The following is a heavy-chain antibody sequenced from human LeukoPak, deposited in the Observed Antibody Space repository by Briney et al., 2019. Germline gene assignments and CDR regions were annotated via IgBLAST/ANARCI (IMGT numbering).Heavy chain of an antibody. J-gene: IGHJ1*01. D-gene: IGHD2-21*02. CDR2: ISSSSSYI. V-gene: IGHV3-21*04. CDR1: GFTFSSYS. CDR3: ARLGAYCGGDCYSGAEYFQH. Sequence: GGSLRLSCAASGFTFSSYSMNWVRQAPGKGLEWVSSISSSSSYIYYADSVKGRFTISRDNAKNSLYLQMNSLRAEDTALYYCARLGAYCGGDCYSGAEYFQHWGQGTLVTVSS.